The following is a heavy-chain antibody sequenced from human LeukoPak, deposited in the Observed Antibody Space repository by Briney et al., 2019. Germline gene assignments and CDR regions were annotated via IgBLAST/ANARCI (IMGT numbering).Heavy chain of an antibody. CDR3: ARAGSTNSWFDP. CDR2: ISSWSSFI. J-gene: IGHJ5*02. D-gene: IGHD2-2*01. V-gene: IGHV3-21*01. Sequence: GGSLRLSCAASGYAFDTYSMTWVRQAPGKGLEWVSSISSWSSFIYSADSVTGRFTISRDNAKNSLYLQMNSLRAEDTAVYYCARAGSTNSWFDPWGQGTLVIVSS. CDR1: GYAFDTYS.